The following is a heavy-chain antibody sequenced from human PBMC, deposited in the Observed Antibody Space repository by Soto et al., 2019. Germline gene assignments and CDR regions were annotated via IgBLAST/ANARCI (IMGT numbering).Heavy chain of an antibody. CDR1: GHSFTAFY. Sequence: QVQLVQSGNEVKKPGASVKVSCKASGHSFTAFYMHWVRLAPGQGPEWLGWMNPNSGDTFYARKFQGRVTMTSDTSISTAYMELGRLTSDDTAVYFGARGGVIPAADDAFDIWGQGSLVSVSS. V-gene: IGHV1-2*02. J-gene: IGHJ3*02. CDR3: ARGGVIPAADDAFDI. CDR2: MNPNSGDT. D-gene: IGHD6-13*01.